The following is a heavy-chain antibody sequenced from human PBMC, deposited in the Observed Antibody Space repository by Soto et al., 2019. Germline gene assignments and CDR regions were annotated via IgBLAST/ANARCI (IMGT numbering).Heavy chain of an antibody. CDR1: GFPFSSYA. CDR3: TKLTYYDILTGYDAFHL. CDR2: IGGSASKT. D-gene: IGHD3-9*01. Sequence: PGGSLRLSCAASGFPFSSYAMGWVRQAPGKGLEWVSAIGGSASKTYYADSVEGRFTISRDNSQNTLFLQMESLRAEDTAVYYCTKLTYYDILTGYDAFHLSGPGTMVTV. V-gene: IGHV3-23*01. J-gene: IGHJ3*01.